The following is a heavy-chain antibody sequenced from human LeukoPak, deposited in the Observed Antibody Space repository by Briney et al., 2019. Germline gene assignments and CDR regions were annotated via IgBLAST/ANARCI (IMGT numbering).Heavy chain of an antibody. CDR3: ARDGMGGSYLGVDY. J-gene: IGHJ4*02. Sequence: SVKVSCKASGGTFSSYAISWVRQAPGQGLEWMGGIIPIFGTANYAQKFQGRVTITADESTSTAYMELSSLRSEDTAVYYCARDGMGGSYLGVDYWGQGTLVTVSS. D-gene: IGHD1-26*01. V-gene: IGHV1-69*01. CDR2: IIPIFGTA. CDR1: GGTFSSYA.